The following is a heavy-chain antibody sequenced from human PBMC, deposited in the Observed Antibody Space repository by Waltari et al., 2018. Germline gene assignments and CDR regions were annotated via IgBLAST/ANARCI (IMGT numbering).Heavy chain of an antibody. V-gene: IGHV3-23*04. CDR1: GFRFSLYG. CDR3: AKDPPGSYYEGFDE. Sequence: EANLAESGGGLVQPGGSLRLSCTASGFRFSLYGSSWVRQAPGKGLEWVSAISGSGADTFYADSVKDRFVISRDNSKNTVFLEMNSLRAEDTALYYCAKDPPGSYYEGFDEWGQGTMVTVSS. J-gene: IGHJ3*01. D-gene: IGHD1-26*01. CDR2: ISGSGADT.